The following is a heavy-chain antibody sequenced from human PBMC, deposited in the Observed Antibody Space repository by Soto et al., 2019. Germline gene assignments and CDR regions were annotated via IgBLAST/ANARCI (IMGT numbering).Heavy chain of an antibody. J-gene: IGHJ4*02. CDR3: ARTGDGHHDFLDY. V-gene: IGHV3-7*01. CDR2: INQDGNED. D-gene: IGHD1-1*01. Sequence: EAHLVESGGGLVQPGGSLRLSCAASGFTFNSYWMNWVRQAPGKGLEWVANINQDGNEDNLLDSVKGRFTISRDNAKNSLFLQMNSLRVDDTAVYYCARTGDGHHDFLDYWGQGALVSVSS. CDR1: GFTFNSYW.